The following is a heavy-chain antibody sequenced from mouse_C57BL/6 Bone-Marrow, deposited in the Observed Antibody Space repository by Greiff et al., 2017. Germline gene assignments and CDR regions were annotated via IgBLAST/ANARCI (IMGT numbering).Heavy chain of an antibody. CDR3: ASHGYYLYYAMDY. Sequence: QVQLQQPGAELVKPGASVKLSCKASGYTFTSYWMQWVKQRPGQGLEWIGEIDPSDSYTNYNQKFKGKATLTVDTSSSTAYMQLSSLTSEDSAVYYCASHGYYLYYAMDYWGQGTSVTVSS. V-gene: IGHV1-50*01. CDR1: GYTFTSYW. J-gene: IGHJ4*01. CDR2: IDPSDSYT. D-gene: IGHD2-3*01.